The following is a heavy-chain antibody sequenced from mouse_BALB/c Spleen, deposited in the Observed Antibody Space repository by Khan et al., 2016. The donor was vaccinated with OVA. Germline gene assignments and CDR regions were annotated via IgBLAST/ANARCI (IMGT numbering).Heavy chain of an antibody. CDR1: GYSFTTYY. Sequence: VQLQQSGPELMKPGASVKISCKASGYSFTTYYIHWVKQSHGKTLEWIGYIDPFNGGSTYNQKFKGKATLTVDKSSSTAYMHLSSLTSEASAVYYCARHGSTSWFGYWGQGTLVTVSA. D-gene: IGHD1-1*01. J-gene: IGHJ3*02. CDR2: IDPFNGGS. CDR3: ARHGSTSWFGY. V-gene: IGHV1-31*01.